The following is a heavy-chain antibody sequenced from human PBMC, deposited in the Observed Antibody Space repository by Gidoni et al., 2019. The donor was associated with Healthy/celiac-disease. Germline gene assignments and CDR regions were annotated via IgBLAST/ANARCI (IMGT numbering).Heavy chain of an antibody. J-gene: IGHJ6*02. CDR3: ARGLNTAMAGYYYGMDV. Sequence: QVQLVQSGAEVKKPGSSVKVSCKASGGPFSSYTISWVRQAPGQGLGWMGRIIPILGIANYAQKFQGRVTITADKSTSTAYMELSSLRSEDTAVYYCARGLNTAMAGYYYGMDVWGQGTTVTVSS. CDR1: GGPFSSYT. V-gene: IGHV1-69*02. D-gene: IGHD5-18*01. CDR2: IIPILGIA.